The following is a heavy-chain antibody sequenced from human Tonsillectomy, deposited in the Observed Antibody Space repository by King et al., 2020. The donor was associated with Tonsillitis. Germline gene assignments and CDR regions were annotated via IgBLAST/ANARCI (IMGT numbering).Heavy chain of an antibody. J-gene: IGHJ5*01. V-gene: IGHV1-69*09. CDR1: GYSFTNNA. CDR3: AREAGDTTMAEEFDS. CDR2: LVPMFDLV. Sequence: VQLVESGAEVKRPGSSVTVSCMASGYSFTNNAISWVRQAPGQGPEWMGRLVPMFDLVDYAQNFQDRISISADRSTTTAYMQLSDLRSDDTATYFCAREAGDTTMAEEFDSWGQGTLVTVSS. D-gene: IGHD5-18*01.